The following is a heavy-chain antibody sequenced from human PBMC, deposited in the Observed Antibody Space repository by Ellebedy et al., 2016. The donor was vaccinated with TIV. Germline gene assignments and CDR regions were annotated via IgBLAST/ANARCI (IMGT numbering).Heavy chain of an antibody. CDR3: ARVPRGHDYGGENWFDP. Sequence: AASVKVSCKASGYTFTGYYMHWVRQAPGQGLEWMGWNNPNSGGTNYAQKFQGWVTMTRDTSISTAYMELRRLRSDDTAVYYCARVPRGHDYGGENWFDPWGQGTLVTVSS. CDR2: NNPNSGGT. V-gene: IGHV1-2*04. J-gene: IGHJ5*01. D-gene: IGHD4-23*01. CDR1: GYTFTGYY.